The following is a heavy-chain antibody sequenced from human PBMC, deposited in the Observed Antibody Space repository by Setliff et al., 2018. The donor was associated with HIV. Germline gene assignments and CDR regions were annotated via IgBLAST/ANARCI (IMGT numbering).Heavy chain of an antibody. CDR2: INPNSGGT. Sequence: ASVKVSCKASGYTFTGYYMHWVRQAPGQGLEWMGRINPNSGGTNYAQKFQGRVTMTRDTSISTAYMELRSLKSDDTAVYYCARVWDWNYDLGYWGQGTLVTVS. D-gene: IGHD1-7*01. CDR3: ARVWDWNYDLGY. V-gene: IGHV1-2*06. CDR1: GYTFTGYY. J-gene: IGHJ4*02.